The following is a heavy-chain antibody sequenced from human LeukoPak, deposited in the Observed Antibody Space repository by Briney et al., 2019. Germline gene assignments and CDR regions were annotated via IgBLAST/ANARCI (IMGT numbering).Heavy chain of an antibody. Sequence: SVKVSCTASGYTFTSYGISWVRQAPGQGLEWMGRIIPILGIANYAQKFQGRVTITADKSTSTAYMELSSLRSEDTAVYYCARDGTVVTPSWFDPWGQGTLVTVSS. CDR2: IIPILGIA. CDR3: ARDGTVVTPSWFDP. CDR1: GYTFTSYG. V-gene: IGHV1-69*04. D-gene: IGHD4-23*01. J-gene: IGHJ5*02.